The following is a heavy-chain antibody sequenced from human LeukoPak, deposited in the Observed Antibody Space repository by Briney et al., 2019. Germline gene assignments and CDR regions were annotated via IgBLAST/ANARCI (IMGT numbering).Heavy chain of an antibody. CDR3: ARAHYDFWGGSYFDY. J-gene: IGHJ4*02. CDR1: GFTFSSYW. Sequence: GGSLRLSCAASGFTFSSYWMHWVRQAPGKGLVWVSRINSDGSSTSYADPVKGRFTISRDNAKNTLYLQMNSLRAEDTAVYYCARAHYDFWGGSYFDYWGQGTLVTVSS. CDR2: INSDGSST. V-gene: IGHV3-74*01. D-gene: IGHD3-3*01.